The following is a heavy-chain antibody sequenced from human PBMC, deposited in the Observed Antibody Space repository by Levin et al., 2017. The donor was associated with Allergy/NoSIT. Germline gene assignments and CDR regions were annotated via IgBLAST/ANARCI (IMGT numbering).Heavy chain of an antibody. Sequence: GGSLRLSCVVSGFAFSSYGMHWVRQAPGKGMEWVAGISDDGSKKYSADSVKGRFTISRDNFKNTLYLQMNSLRVEDTAVYYCAKVRRELVIATDAFDIWGPGTMVTVSS. J-gene: IGHJ3*02. V-gene: IGHV3-30*18. D-gene: IGHD3-9*01. CDR1: GFAFSSYG. CDR3: AKVRRELVIATDAFDI. CDR2: ISDDGSKK.